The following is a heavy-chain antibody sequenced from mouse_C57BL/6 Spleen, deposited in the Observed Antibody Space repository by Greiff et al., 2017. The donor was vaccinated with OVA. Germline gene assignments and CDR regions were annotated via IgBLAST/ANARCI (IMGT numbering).Heavy chain of an antibody. J-gene: IGHJ4*01. Sequence: EVKLMESGPGLVKPSQSPSLTCSVTGYSITSGYYWNWIRQFPGNKLEWMGYISYDGSNNYNPSLKNRISITRDTSKNQFFLKLNSVTTEDTATYYCARGGNFYAMDYWGQGTSVTVSS. D-gene: IGHD2-1*01. V-gene: IGHV3-6*01. CDR1: GYSITSGYY. CDR3: ARGGNFYAMDY. CDR2: ISYDGSN.